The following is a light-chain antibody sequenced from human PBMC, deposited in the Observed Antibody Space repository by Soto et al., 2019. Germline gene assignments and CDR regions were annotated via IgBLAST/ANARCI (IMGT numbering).Light chain of an antibody. V-gene: IGKV3-20*01. J-gene: IGKJ2*01. CDR1: QSVSSSS. Sequence: EIVLTQSPGTLSLSPGERAALSCRASQSVSSSSLAWYQQKPGQPPRLLIYAASRRASGIPGRFNGSGSGTDFTLTITRLEPHDSAVYYCQQYIGAPPPYTFGQGTKLEIK. CDR2: AAS. CDR3: QQYIGAPPPYT.